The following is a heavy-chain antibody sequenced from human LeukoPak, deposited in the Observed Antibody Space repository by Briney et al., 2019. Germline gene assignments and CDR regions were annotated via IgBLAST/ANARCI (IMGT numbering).Heavy chain of an antibody. Sequence: PSETLSLTCTFSGGSISSYYWSWIRQPPGKGLEWIGEINHSGSTNYNPSLKSRVTISVDTSKNQFSLKLSSVTAADTAVYYCARGPQFLASTVPDYWGQGTLVTVSS. V-gene: IGHV4-34*01. CDR2: INHSGST. CDR3: ARGPQFLASTVPDY. J-gene: IGHJ4*02. D-gene: IGHD4-17*01. CDR1: GGSISSYY.